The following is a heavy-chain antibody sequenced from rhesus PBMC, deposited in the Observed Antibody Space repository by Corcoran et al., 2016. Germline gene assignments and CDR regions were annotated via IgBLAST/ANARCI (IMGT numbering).Heavy chain of an antibody. CDR2: FYGNSAST. CDR1: GGPIRVYYS. D-gene: IGHD6S26*01. Sequence: QVQLQQWGEGLVKPSETLSLTCAVYGGPIRVYYSWRWIRQSPGKGLAWIEYFYGNSASTHYNPSLKNRITISKDTSKNQFSLKLSSVTAADTAVYYCAREPYSSGWSDVDYWGQGVLVTVSS. V-gene: IGHV4-73*01. J-gene: IGHJ4*01. CDR3: AREPYSSGWSDVDY.